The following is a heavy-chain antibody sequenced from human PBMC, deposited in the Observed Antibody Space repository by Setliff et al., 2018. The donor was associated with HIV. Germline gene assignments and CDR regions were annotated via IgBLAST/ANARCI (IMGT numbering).Heavy chain of an antibody. D-gene: IGHD6-13*01. CDR3: AIGSSNWPHRPNNYYFDY. CDR1: GYTFTSYY. J-gene: IGHJ4*02. V-gene: IGHV1-3*01. Sequence: ASVKVSCKASGYTFTSYYMHWVRQAPGQRLEWMGWINAGNGDTKSSQKFQGRVTITRDTSASTAYMELSSLRSEDTGVYYCAIGSSNWPHRPNNYYFDYWGQGTPVTVSS. CDR2: INAGNGDT.